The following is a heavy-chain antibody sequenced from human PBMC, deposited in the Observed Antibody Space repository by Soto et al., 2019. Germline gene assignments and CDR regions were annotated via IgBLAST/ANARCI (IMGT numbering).Heavy chain of an antibody. CDR2: IYYSGST. D-gene: IGHD1-26*01. CDR3: ARLEGASGDY. V-gene: IGHV4-39*01. Sequence: PSETLSLTCTVSGGSISSSSYYRGWIRQPPWKGLEWIGSIYYSGSTYYNPSLKSRVTISVDTSKNQFSLKLSSVTAADTAVYYCARLEGASGDYWGQGTLVTVSS. CDR1: GGSISSSSYY. J-gene: IGHJ4*02.